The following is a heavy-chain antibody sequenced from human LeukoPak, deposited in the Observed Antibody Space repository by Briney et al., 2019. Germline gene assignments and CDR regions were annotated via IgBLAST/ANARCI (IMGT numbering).Heavy chain of an antibody. V-gene: IGHV5-51*01. D-gene: IGHD3-10*01. CDR2: IYPSDSDT. Sequence: GESLKISCKGSGYSFTSYWIGWVRQMPGKGLEWMGIIYPSDSDTRYSPSFQGQVTISADKSISTAYLQWSSLKASDTAMYYCARARVTMVRGVISATYFDYWGQGTLVTVSS. CDR3: ARARVTMVRGVISATYFDY. J-gene: IGHJ4*02. CDR1: GYSFTSYW.